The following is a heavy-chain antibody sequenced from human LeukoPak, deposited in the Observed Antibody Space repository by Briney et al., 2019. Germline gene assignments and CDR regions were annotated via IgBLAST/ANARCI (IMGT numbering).Heavy chain of an antibody. CDR2: IHYSGIT. J-gene: IGHJ4*02. CDR3: ARHISYGGDSAFGY. Sequence: SETLSLNCTVSGGSISSYYWSWIRQPPGKGLEWIGYIHYSGITNYNPSLKSRVTISMDTSKNQFSLKLSSVAAADTAIYYCARHISYGGDSAFGYWGQGTLVTVSS. D-gene: IGHD4-23*01. CDR1: GGSISSYY. V-gene: IGHV4-59*08.